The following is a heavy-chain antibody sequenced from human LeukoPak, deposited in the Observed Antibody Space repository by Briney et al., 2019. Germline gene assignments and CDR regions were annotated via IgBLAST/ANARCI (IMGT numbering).Heavy chain of an antibody. CDR2: INHSGST. D-gene: IGHD2-2*03. CDR3: ARGLDIVVVPAAALYFDY. Sequence: SETLSLTCAVYGGSFSGYYWSWIRQAPGKGLEWIGEINHSGSTNYNPSLKSRVTISVDTSKSQFSLKLSSVTAADTAVYYCARGLDIVVVPAAALYFDYWGQGTLVTVSS. CDR1: GGSFSGYY. J-gene: IGHJ4*02. V-gene: IGHV4-34*01.